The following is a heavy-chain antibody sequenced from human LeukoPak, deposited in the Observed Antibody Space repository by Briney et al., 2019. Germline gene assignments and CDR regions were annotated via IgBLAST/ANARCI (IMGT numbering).Heavy chain of an antibody. Sequence: PGGSLRLSWAASGFTFSSYWMHWVRQAPGKGLVWVSRINSDGSSTSYADSVKGRFTISRDNAKNTLYLQMNSLRAEDTAVYYCARDLAKVYGDYDNWFDPWGQGTLVTVSS. J-gene: IGHJ5*02. D-gene: IGHD4-17*01. CDR2: INSDGSST. CDR3: ARDLAKVYGDYDNWFDP. V-gene: IGHV3-74*01. CDR1: GFTFSSYW.